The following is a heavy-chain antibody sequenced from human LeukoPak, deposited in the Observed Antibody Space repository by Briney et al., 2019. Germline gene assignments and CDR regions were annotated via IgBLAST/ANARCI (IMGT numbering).Heavy chain of an antibody. V-gene: IGHV4-59*12. CDR1: GGSISSYY. D-gene: IGHD1-7*01. CDR2: IYYSGST. CDR3: ARRSRWNSGRYYFDY. Sequence: TSETLSLTCTVSGGSISSYYWSWIRQPPGKGLEWIGYIYYSGSTNYNPSLKSRVTISVDTSKNQFSLKLSSVTAADTAVYYCARRSRWNSGRYYFDYWGQGTLVTVSS. J-gene: IGHJ4*02.